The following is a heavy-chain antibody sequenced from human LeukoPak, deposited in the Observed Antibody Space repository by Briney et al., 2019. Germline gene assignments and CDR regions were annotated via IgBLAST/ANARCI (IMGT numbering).Heavy chain of an antibody. J-gene: IGHJ6*02. CDR3: ARDSWRQSRSHSGRNYYYYGMDV. D-gene: IGHD3-10*01. CDR2: INWNGGST. CDR1: GFTFDDYG. V-gene: IGHV3-20*01. Sequence: SGGSLRLSCAASGFTFDDYGMSWVRQAPGKGLEWVSGINWNGGSTGYADSVKGRFTISRDNAKNSLYLQMNSLRAEDTALYHCARDSWRQSRSHSGRNYYYYGMDVWGQGTTVTVSS.